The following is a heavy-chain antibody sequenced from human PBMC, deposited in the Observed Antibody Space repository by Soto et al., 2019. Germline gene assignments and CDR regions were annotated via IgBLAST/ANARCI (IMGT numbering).Heavy chain of an antibody. Sequence: QVQLQESGPGLVKPSETLSLTCTVSGGSISSYYWSWIRQPPGKGLEWIGYMYYGGNTNSNPSLKSRVTISVDTAKNQFSLKLSSVTAADTAVYYCARRGSDAFDIWGQWTMVTVSS. CDR3: ARRGSDAFDI. CDR1: GGSISSYY. CDR2: MYYGGNT. D-gene: IGHD3-10*01. J-gene: IGHJ3*02. V-gene: IGHV4-59*01.